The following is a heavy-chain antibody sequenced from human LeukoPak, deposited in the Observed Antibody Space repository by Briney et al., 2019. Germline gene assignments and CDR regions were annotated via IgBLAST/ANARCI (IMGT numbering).Heavy chain of an antibody. CDR1: GGTFSSYA. D-gene: IGHD3-3*01. V-gene: IGHV1-69*13. J-gene: IGHJ4*02. CDR3: ARDRDEGLGGFLEHY. CDR2: IIPIFGTA. Sequence: RASVKVSCKASGGTFSSYAISWVRQAPGQGLEWMGGIIPIFGTANYAQKFQGRVTITADEPTSTAYMELSSLRSEDTAVYYCARDRDEGLGGFLEHYWGQGTLVTASS.